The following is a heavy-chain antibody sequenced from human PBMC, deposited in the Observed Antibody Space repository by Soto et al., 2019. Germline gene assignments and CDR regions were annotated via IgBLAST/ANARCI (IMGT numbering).Heavy chain of an antibody. Sequence: GASVKVSCXASGGTFSSYAISWVRQAPGQGLEWIGWMNPNSGNTGYAQKFQGRVTMTRNTSISTAYMELSSLRSEDTAVYYCARIGIAAAGVDYWGQGTLVTVSS. J-gene: IGHJ4*02. CDR1: GGTFSSYA. V-gene: IGHV1-8*02. D-gene: IGHD6-13*01. CDR2: MNPNSGNT. CDR3: ARIGIAAAGVDY.